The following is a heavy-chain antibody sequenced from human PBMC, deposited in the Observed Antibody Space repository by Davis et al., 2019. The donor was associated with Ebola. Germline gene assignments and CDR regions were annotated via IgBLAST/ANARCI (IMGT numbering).Heavy chain of an antibody. Sequence: GESLKISCAASGFTVSSNHMSWVRQAPGKGLEWVSVTYRGGSANYADSVKGRFTISRDNSKNTLYLQMNSLRAEDTAVYYCAREVGTMVRGVEYYFDYWGQGTLVTVSS. J-gene: IGHJ4*02. CDR1: GFTVSSNH. D-gene: IGHD3-10*01. CDR2: TYRGGSA. CDR3: AREVGTMVRGVEYYFDY. V-gene: IGHV3-66*01.